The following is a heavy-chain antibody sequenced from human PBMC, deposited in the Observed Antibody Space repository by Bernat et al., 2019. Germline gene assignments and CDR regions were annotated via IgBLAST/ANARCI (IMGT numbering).Heavy chain of an antibody. D-gene: IGHD5-12*01. V-gene: IGHV3-64*01. CDR3: ARDKDGGYAFDH. CDR1: GFTFSTYA. Sequence: EVELVESGGGLVQPGGSLRLSCAASGFTFSTYAMHWVRQAPGKGLEYLSSILGSGDSTQYANSVKGRFIISRDNSKNTLYLHMGSLRPDDMAVYYCARDKDGGYAFDHWGQGTLVTVSS. J-gene: IGHJ4*02. CDR2: ILGSGDST.